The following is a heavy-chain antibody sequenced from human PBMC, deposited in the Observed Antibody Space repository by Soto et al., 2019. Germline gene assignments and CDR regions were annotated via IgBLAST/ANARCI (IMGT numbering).Heavy chain of an antibody. D-gene: IGHD6-13*01. CDR1: GGSVSSNGYY. CDR3: ARIKWSGSSWYYFAY. J-gene: IGHJ4*02. Sequence: QVQLQESGPGLVKPSETLSLTCTVSGGSVSSNGYYWRWLRQPPGKGLEWIGYIYHSGSTSYNPSLETRVTISVDPPKNQYSRKLNSVTAADRAVFYCARIKWSGSSWYYFAYWGQGTPVTVSS. CDR2: IYHSGST. V-gene: IGHV4-61*08.